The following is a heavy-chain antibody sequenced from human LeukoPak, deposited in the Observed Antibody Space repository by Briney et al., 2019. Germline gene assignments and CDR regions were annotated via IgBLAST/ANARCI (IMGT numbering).Heavy chain of an antibody. CDR1: GFTFSSYA. Sequence: GGSLRLSCAASGFTFSSYAMSWVRQAPGKGLEWVSAISGSGGSTYYADSVKGRFTISRDNSKNTLYLQMNSLRDEDTAVYYCARVEDGQLMIAASDYWGQGTLVTVSS. V-gene: IGHV3-23*01. D-gene: IGHD6-13*01. J-gene: IGHJ4*02. CDR3: ARVEDGQLMIAASDY. CDR2: ISGSGGST.